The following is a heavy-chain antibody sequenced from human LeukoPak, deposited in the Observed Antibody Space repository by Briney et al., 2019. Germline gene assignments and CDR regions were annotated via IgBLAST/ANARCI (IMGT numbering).Heavy chain of an antibody. J-gene: IGHJ4*02. Sequence: SETLSLTCTVSGGSISSSSYYWGWIRQPAGKGLEWIGRIYTSGSTNYNPSLRSRVTISVDTSKNQFSLKLSSVTAADTAVYYCATLWFGELLFRRYYFDYWGQGTLVTVSS. V-gene: IGHV4-61*02. CDR3: ATLWFGELLFRRYYFDY. CDR2: IYTSGST. CDR1: GGSISSSSYY. D-gene: IGHD3-10*01.